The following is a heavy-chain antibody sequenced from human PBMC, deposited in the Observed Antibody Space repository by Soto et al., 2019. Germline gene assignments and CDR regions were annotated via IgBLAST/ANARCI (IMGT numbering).Heavy chain of an antibody. J-gene: IGHJ4*02. CDR1: GYTFSSYA. CDR3: ARDTGDGTFDF. V-gene: IGHV1-3*01. D-gene: IGHD7-27*01. CDR2: INAGYGNT. Sequence: QVHLVQSGAEVRKPGASVKVSCKASGYTFSSYAMHWVRQAPGQRLEWMGWINAGYGNTKSSQKFQDRVTISRDTSASTAYMELTSLISEDTDVYYCARDTGDGTFDFWGQGTLVTVSS.